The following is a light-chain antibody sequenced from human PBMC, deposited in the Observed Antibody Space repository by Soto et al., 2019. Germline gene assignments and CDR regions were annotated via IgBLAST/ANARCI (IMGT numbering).Light chain of an antibody. CDR3: QQRRTWPLT. CDR1: ESVKSY. Sequence: EVVLTQTPATLSLSTGDRATLSCRASESVKSYLVWYQQKPGQTPRLLIYDASNRATGIPARFSGSGSETDFTLTISSLEPEDFAVYYCQQRRTWPLTFGGGTRVEIK. J-gene: IGKJ4*01. V-gene: IGKV3-11*01. CDR2: DAS.